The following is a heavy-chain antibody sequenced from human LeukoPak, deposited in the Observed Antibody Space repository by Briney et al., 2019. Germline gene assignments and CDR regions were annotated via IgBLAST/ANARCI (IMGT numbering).Heavy chain of an antibody. CDR1: GFTVSSNY. V-gene: IGHV3-66*02. D-gene: IGHD5-18*01. Sequence: PGGSLRFSCAASGFTVSSNYMSWIRQAPGKGLQWVSVIYSGGSTYYADSVKGRFTISRDNSKNTLYLQMNSLRAEDTAVYYCARGYRYGYDYWGQGSLVTVSS. CDR3: ARGYRYGYDY. CDR2: IYSGGST. J-gene: IGHJ4*02.